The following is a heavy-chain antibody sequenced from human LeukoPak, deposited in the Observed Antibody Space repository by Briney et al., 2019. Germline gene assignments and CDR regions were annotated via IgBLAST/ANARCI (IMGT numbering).Heavy chain of an antibody. Sequence: SETLSLTCAVYGGSFSGYYWSWVRQPPGMGLEWIGEINYSGSTNYNPSLKSRVTISVDTSKNQFSLKLSSVTAADTAVYYCARGRRDGYTGPWYFDLRGRGTLVTVSS. V-gene: IGHV4-34*01. D-gene: IGHD5-24*01. CDR3: ARGRRDGYTGPWYFDL. CDR1: GGSFSGYY. CDR2: INYSGST. J-gene: IGHJ2*01.